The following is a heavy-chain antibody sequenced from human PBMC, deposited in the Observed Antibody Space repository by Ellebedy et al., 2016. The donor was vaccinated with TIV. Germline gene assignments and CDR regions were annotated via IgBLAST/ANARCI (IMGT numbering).Heavy chain of an antibody. Sequence: LSLTCAASGFIFRDYEMHWVRQAPGKGLEHGAAIANDGRASYYADSVQGRFTISRDNSKNTLYLQMGSLRPEDMGVYYCARGVWRGYYYYMDVWGKGTTVTVSS. V-gene: IGHV3-64*02. CDR3: ARGVWRGYYYYMDV. J-gene: IGHJ6*03. CDR1: GFIFRDYE. D-gene: IGHD3-3*01. CDR2: IANDGRAS.